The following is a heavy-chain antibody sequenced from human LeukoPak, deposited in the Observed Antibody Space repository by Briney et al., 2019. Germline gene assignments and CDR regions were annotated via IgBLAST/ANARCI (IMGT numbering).Heavy chain of an antibody. CDR2: IRYDGSNK. CDR3: ANADYYDSSGYYSWFDH. J-gene: IGHJ5*02. V-gene: IGHV3-30*02. Sequence: GGSLRLSCAASGFTFSSYGMHWVRQAPGKGVEWVAFIRYDGSNKYYADSVKGRFTISRDNSKNTLYLQMNSLRAEDTAVYYCANADYYDSSGYYSWFDHWGQGTLVTVSS. D-gene: IGHD3-22*01. CDR1: GFTFSSYG.